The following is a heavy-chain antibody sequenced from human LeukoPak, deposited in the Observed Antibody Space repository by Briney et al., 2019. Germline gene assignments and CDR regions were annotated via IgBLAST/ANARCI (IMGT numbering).Heavy chain of an antibody. CDR1: GFTFDDYA. V-gene: IGHV3-9*01. Sequence: GGSLRLSCAASGFTFDDYAMHWVRQAPGKGLEWVSGISWNSGSIGYADSVKGRFTISRDNAKNSLYLQMNSLRAEDTALYYCAKAIAAASHLGSVVGYWGQGTLVTVSS. J-gene: IGHJ4*02. CDR3: AKAIAAASHLGSVVGY. CDR2: ISWNSGSI. D-gene: IGHD6-13*01.